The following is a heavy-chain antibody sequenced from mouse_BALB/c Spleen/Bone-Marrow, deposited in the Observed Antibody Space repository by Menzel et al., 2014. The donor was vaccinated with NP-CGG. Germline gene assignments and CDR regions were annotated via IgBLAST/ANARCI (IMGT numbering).Heavy chain of an antibody. D-gene: IGHD2-3*01. V-gene: IGHV3-8*02. CDR3: ATYDGYCFDY. CDR1: GDSITSGY. CDR2: ISYSGNT. J-gene: IGHJ2*01. Sequence: EVQRVESGPSLVKPSQTLSLPCSVTGDSITSGYWNWIRKFPGNKLEYMGYISYSGNTYYNPSLKSRISITRDASKNQYYLQLNSVTTEDTATYYCATYDGYCFDYWGQGTTLIVSS.